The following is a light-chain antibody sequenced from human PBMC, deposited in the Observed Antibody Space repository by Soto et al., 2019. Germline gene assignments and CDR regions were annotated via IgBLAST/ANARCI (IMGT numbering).Light chain of an antibody. V-gene: IGKV1-5*03. CDR3: QQYHTDST. CDR1: QSINSW. CDR2: GAS. Sequence: DIQMTQSPSTLSASVGDRVTITCRASQSINSWLAWYQQKPGKAPNLLIYGASRLESGVPSRFSGSASGTKFTLTISSLQPDYFATYYCQQYHTDSTFGQGTKVEIK. J-gene: IGKJ1*01.